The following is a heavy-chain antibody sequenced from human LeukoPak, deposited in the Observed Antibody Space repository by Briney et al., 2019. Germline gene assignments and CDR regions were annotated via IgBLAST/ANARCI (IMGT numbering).Heavy chain of an antibody. CDR1: GFTFSRYG. V-gene: IGHV3-30*18. CDR3: AKGGTGSYYYYGMDV. CDR2: ISYDGSNE. J-gene: IGHJ6*02. Sequence: GRSLRLSCAASGFTFSRYGIHWVRQAPGEGLEWVAVISYDGSNEYYVDSVKGRFTISRDNSKNTMYLQMNSLRAEDTAVYYCAKGGTGSYYYYGMDVWGQGTMVTVSS. D-gene: IGHD3/OR15-3a*01.